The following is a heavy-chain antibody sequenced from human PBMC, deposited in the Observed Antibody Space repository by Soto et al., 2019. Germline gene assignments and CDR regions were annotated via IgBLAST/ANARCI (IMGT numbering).Heavy chain of an antibody. Sequence: GGSLRLSCVASGFTFSSYWMSWVRQAPGKGLEWLANIKQDGSGTNYVDSVKGRFTISRDNSKNTLYLQMNSLRAEDTAVYYCARAGSSVVTAPNANYYYGMDVWGQGTTVTVSS. V-gene: IGHV3-7*01. D-gene: IGHD2-21*02. CDR2: IKQDGSGT. J-gene: IGHJ6*02. CDR3: ARAGSSVVTAPNANYYYGMDV. CDR1: GFTFSSYW.